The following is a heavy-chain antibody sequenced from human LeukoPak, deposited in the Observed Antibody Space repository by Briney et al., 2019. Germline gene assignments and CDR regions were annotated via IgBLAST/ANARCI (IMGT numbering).Heavy chain of an antibody. J-gene: IGHJ4*02. CDR3: ARELRFFDY. D-gene: IGHD3-3*01. Sequence: GGSLRLSCAASGFTFSSYTINWVRQAPGKGLEWVSAISGDSRYIYYADSVKGRFTISRDNAKNSLYLQMNNLRVEDAAVYYCARELRFFDYWGQGTLVTVSS. CDR1: GFTFSSYT. CDR2: ISGDSRYI. V-gene: IGHV3-21*01.